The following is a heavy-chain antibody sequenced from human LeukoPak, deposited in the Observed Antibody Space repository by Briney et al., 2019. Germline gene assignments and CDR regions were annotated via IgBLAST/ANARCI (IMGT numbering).Heavy chain of an antibody. CDR2: IYPGDSDT. J-gene: IGHJ5*02. Sequence: GESLKISCKGSGYSFTSYWIGWVRPMPGKGLEWMGFIYPGDSDTRYSPSFQGQVTISADKSISTAYLQWSSLKASDTAMYYCARNWNPYYNWFDPWGQGTLVTVSS. V-gene: IGHV5-51*01. D-gene: IGHD1-1*01. CDR1: GYSFTSYW. CDR3: ARNWNPYYNWFDP.